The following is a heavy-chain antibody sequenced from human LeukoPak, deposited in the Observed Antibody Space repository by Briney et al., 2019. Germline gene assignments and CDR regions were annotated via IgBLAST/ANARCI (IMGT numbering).Heavy chain of an antibody. CDR2: INPNSGGT. CDR3: ARAGGSGYYYYYYMDV. J-gene: IGHJ6*03. Sequence: ASVKVSCKASGYTFTGYYMHWVRQAPGQGLEWMGWINPNSGGTNYAQKFQGRVTMTRDTSISTAYMELSRLRSDDTAVYYCARAGGSGYYYYYYMDVWGKGTTVTVSS. D-gene: IGHD2-15*01. CDR1: GYTFTGYY. V-gene: IGHV1-2*02.